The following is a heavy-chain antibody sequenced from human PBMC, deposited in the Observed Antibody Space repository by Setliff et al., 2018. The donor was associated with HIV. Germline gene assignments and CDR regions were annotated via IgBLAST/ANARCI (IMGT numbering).Heavy chain of an antibody. CDR1: GGTFSSYA. CDR2: ISEYNGDT. V-gene: IGHV1-18*01. CDR3: ARDSSFNMDV. Sequence: GASVKVSCKASGGTFSSYAINWVRQAPGQGLEWMGWISEYNGDTKYAQKLQGRVTMTEDTSTSTAYMELRSLRSDDTAVYYCARDSSFNMDVWGKGTTVTVSS. J-gene: IGHJ6*03.